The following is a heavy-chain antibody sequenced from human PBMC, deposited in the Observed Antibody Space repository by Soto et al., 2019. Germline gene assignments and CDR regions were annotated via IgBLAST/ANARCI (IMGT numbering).Heavy chain of an antibody. CDR2: INPNSGGT. D-gene: IGHD3-16*01. V-gene: IGHV1-2*02. J-gene: IGHJ6*02. Sequence: ASVKVSCKASGYTFTGYYMHWVRQAPGQGLEWMGWINPNSGGTNYAQKFQGRVTMTRDTSISTAYMELSRLRSDDTAVYYCARVYDYDLGYSYYGMDVWGQGTTVTVYS. CDR3: ARVYDYDLGYSYYGMDV. CDR1: GYTFTGYY.